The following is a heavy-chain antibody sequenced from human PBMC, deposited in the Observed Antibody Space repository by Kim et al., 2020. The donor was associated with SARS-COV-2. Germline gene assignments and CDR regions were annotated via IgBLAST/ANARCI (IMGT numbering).Heavy chain of an antibody. V-gene: IGHV1-46*01. J-gene: IGHJ4*02. CDR2: INPSGGST. CDR3: ARASYYYDSSGQTGYFDY. CDR1: GYTFTSYY. Sequence: ASVKVSCKASGYTFTSYYMHWVRQAPGQGLEWMGIINPSGGSTSYAQKFQGRVTMTRDTSTSTVYMELSSLRSEDTAVYYCARASYYYDSSGQTGYFDYWGQGTLVTVSS. D-gene: IGHD3-22*01.